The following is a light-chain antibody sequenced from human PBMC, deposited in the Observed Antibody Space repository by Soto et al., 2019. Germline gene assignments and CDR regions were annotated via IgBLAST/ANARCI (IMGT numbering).Light chain of an antibody. J-gene: IGKJ2*01. CDR1: QSLLHSNGYNY. Sequence: DIVMTQSPLSLPVTPGEPASISCRSSQSLLHSNGYNYLDWYLQKPGQSPQLLIYLGSNRASGVPDRFSGSEPGTHVTLKISRVEAEDVGVYYCIQALQTPQYTFGQGTKLEIK. CDR2: LGS. CDR3: IQALQTPQYT. V-gene: IGKV2-28*01.